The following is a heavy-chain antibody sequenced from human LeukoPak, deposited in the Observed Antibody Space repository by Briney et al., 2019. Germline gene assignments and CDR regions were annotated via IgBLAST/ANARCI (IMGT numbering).Heavy chain of an antibody. CDR1: GFTFVDYG. D-gene: IGHD3-3*02. Sequence: GGSLRLSCATSGFTFVDYGLSWVRRAPGKGVEGLCGINYNGGITDYADSVKGGFTISRDNAKNSLYLRMDSLRAEDTALYYCARDRLGPSFSVSHFDLWGQGALVTVSS. V-gene: IGHV3-20*04. J-gene: IGHJ4*02. CDR2: INYNGGIT. CDR3: ARDRLGPSFSVSHFDL.